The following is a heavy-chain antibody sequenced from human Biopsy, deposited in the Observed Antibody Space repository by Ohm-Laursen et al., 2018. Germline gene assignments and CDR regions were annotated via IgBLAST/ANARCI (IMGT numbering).Heavy chain of an antibody. CDR3: ARGSNDFGGLYFPR. J-gene: IGHJ4*02. Sequence: SDTLSLTCPVSGGSFTGHYWSWIRQPPGKGLEWIGHISYTGNTSYNASLKSRVTISVDTSRNHFSLRLSSLTAADTAVYYCARGSNDFGGLYFPRWGQGTLLTVSS. CDR2: ISYTGNT. V-gene: IGHV4-59*11. CDR1: GGSFTGHY. D-gene: IGHD4-23*01.